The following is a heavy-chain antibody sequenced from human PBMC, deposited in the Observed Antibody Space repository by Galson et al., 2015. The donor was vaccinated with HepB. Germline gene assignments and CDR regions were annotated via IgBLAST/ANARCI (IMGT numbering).Heavy chain of an antibody. CDR2: VFYSGYT. J-gene: IGHJ4*02. CDR1: GDSISSGGFY. D-gene: IGHD2-21*01. V-gene: IGHV4-31*03. Sequence: TLSLTCTASGDSISSGGFYWSWIRQYPAKGLEWIGYVFYSGYTSYNPSLKSRLNISVDTSENQFSLILTSVTAADTAIYYCARGYLFGQKSGPDYWGQGTLVTVSS. CDR3: ARGYLFGQKSGPDY.